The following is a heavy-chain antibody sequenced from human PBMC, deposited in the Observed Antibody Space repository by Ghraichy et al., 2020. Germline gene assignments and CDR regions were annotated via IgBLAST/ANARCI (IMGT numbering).Heavy chain of an antibody. Sequence: SGPTLVKPTQTLTLTCTFSGFSLSTSGVGVGWIRQPPGKALEWLALIYWDDDKRYSPSLKSRLTITKDTSKNQVVLTMTNMDPVDTATYYCAHIGSDYYDSSGYYYADAFDIWGQGTMVTVSS. CDR2: IYWDDDK. D-gene: IGHD3-22*01. CDR1: GFSLSTSGVG. CDR3: AHIGSDYYDSSGYYYADAFDI. V-gene: IGHV2-5*02. J-gene: IGHJ3*02.